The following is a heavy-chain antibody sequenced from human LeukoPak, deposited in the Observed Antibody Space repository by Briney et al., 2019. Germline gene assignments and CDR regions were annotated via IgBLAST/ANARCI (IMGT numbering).Heavy chain of an antibody. CDR2: IIPIFGTA. D-gene: IGHD3/OR15-3a*01. Sequence: SVKVSCKASGGTFSSYAISWVRQAPGQGLEWMGRIIPIFGTANYAQKFQGRVTITADKSTSTAYMELSSLRSEDTAVYYCARTPRGTGAEFDYWGQGTLVTVSS. J-gene: IGHJ4*02. CDR3: ARTPRGTGAEFDY. CDR1: GGTFSSYA. V-gene: IGHV1-69*06.